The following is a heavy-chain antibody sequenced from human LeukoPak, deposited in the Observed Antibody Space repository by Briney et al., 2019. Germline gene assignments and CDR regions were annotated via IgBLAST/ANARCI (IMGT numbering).Heavy chain of an antibody. D-gene: IGHD6-19*01. J-gene: IGHJ4*02. V-gene: IGHV3-15*01. CDR2: IKRKTDGETT. Sequence: GGSLRLSCAASGFTFSNAWMSWVRQAPGKGLEWVGRIKRKTDGETTDYTAPVKGRFNISRDDSRNTLYLQMNSLKTEDTALYYCTTGLSVAGVDSWGQGTLVTVSS. CDR1: GFTFSNAW. CDR3: TTGLSVAGVDS.